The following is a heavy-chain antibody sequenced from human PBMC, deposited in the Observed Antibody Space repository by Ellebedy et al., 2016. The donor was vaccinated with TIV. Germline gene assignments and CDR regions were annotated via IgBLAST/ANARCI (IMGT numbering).Heavy chain of an antibody. D-gene: IGHD3-22*01. V-gene: IGHV4-59*01. J-gene: IGHJ4*02. CDR1: GGSISSYY. Sequence: MPSETLSLTCTVSGGSISSYYWSWIRQPPGKGLEWIGYIYYSGSTDYNPSLKSRVTISVDTSKNQFSLKLSSVTAADTAVYYCARDRYYYDSSGYYHLFDYWGQGTLVTVSS. CDR2: IYYSGST. CDR3: ARDRYYYDSSGYYHLFDY.